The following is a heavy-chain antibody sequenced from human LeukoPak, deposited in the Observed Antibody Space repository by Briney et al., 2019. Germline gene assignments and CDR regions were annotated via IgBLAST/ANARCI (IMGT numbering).Heavy chain of an antibody. Sequence: PSETLSLTCAVYGGSFSGYYWSWIRQPPGKGLEWIGEINHSGSTNYNPPLKSRVTTSVDTSKNQFSLKLSSVTAADTAVYYCARGKRWLQPTYFDYWGQGTPVTVSS. J-gene: IGHJ4*02. CDR1: GGSFSGYY. CDR2: INHSGST. CDR3: ARGKRWLQPTYFDY. V-gene: IGHV4-34*01. D-gene: IGHD5-24*01.